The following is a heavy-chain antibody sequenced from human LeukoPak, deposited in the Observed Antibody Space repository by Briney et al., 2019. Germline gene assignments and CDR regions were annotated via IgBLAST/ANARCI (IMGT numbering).Heavy chain of an antibody. D-gene: IGHD3-16*02. Sequence: SVKVSCKASGGTFSSYAIRWVRQAPGQGLEWMGGIIPIFGTANYAQKFQGRVTITADESTSTAYMELSTLRSEDTAVYYCAGDIVITFGGVIVPQYYFDYWGQGTLVTVSS. CDR1: GGTFSSYA. CDR3: AGDIVITFGGVIVPQYYFDY. V-gene: IGHV1-69*01. CDR2: IIPIFGTA. J-gene: IGHJ4*02.